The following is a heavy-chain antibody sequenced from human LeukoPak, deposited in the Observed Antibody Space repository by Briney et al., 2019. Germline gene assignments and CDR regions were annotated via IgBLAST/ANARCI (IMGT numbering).Heavy chain of an antibody. D-gene: IGHD1-26*01. J-gene: IGHJ1*01. CDR2: ISGSGVTT. CDR3: AKKVVVGATSPYSDFQH. CDR1: YA. Sequence: YAMRWVREAXGXGXEWGSAISGSGVTTHYAGSVKGRFSISRDNSKNTLYLQMNSLRAEDTALYYCAKKVVVGATSPYSDFQHWGQGTLVTVSS. V-gene: IGHV3-23*01.